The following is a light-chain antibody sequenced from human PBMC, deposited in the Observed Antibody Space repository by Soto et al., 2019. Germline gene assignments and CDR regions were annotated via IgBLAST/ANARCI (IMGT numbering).Light chain of an antibody. CDR1: SGYSNYK. CDR2: VGTGGIVG. CDR3: GAAHRRRRNFAPGL. V-gene: IGLV9-49*01. Sequence: QSVLTQPPSASASLGASVTLTCTLSSGYSNYKVDWYQQRPGKGPRFVMRVGTGGIVGSKGDGIPDRFSVLGSGLNRDLTSKDLQDEDESHYPCGAAHRRRRNFAPGLVGGRTKLTVL. J-gene: IGLJ2*01.